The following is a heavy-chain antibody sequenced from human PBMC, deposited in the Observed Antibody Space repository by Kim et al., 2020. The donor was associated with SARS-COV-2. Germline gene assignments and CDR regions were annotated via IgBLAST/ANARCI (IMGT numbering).Heavy chain of an antibody. V-gene: IGHV5-51*01. CDR3: ARGRYSYGTGDY. J-gene: IGHJ4*02. D-gene: IGHD5-18*01. Sequence: RYSPTFQGQVTISADKSISTAYLQWSSLKASDTAMYYCARGRYSYGTGDYWGQGTLVTVSS.